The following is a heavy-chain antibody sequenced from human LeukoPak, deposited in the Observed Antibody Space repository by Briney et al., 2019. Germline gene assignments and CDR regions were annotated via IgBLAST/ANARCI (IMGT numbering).Heavy chain of an antibody. CDR1: GFTFNRYV. Sequence: PGGSLRLSCAASGFTFNRYVMNWVRQAPGKGLEWVSVISGNGDSTNYADSVKGRVTISRDNSKNTLYLQMYNLRAEDTAIYYCAKDRRESYDSGWPYAFDMWGQGAMVTVSS. CDR2: ISGNGDST. J-gene: IGHJ3*02. D-gene: IGHD6-19*01. V-gene: IGHV3-23*01. CDR3: AKDRRESYDSGWPYAFDM.